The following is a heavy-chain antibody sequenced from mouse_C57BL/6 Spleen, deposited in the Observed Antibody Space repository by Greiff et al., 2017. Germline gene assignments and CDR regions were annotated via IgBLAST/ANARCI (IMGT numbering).Heavy chain of an antibody. J-gene: IGHJ2*01. CDR2: IDPSDSYT. CDR3: ARGPTVVYFDY. D-gene: IGHD1-1*01. Sequence: QVQLQQPGAELVKPGASVKLSCKASGYTFTSYWMQWVKQRPGQGLEWIGEIDPSDSYTNYNQKFKGKATLTVDTSSSTAYMQLISLTSEDSAVYYCARGPTVVYFDYWGQGTTLTVSS. CDR1: GYTFTSYW. V-gene: IGHV1-50*01.